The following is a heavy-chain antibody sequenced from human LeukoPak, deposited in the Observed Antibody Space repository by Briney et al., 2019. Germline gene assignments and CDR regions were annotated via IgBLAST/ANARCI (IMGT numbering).Heavy chain of an antibody. V-gene: IGHV3-74*01. D-gene: IGHD5-18*01. J-gene: IGHJ4*02. CDR1: GFTFSSYW. Sequence: GGSLRLSCAASGFTFSSYWMHWVRQAPGKGLVWVSRINGDGTTTTYADSVQGRFTISRDNAKNTLYLQMNSLRAEDTAVYYCARGSGYSYSSTVYWGQGSLVTVSS. CDR3: ARGSGYSYSSTVY. CDR2: INGDGTTT.